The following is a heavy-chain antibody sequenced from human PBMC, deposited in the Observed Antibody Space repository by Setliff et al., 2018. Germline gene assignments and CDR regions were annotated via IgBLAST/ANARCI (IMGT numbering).Heavy chain of an antibody. J-gene: IGHJ4*02. V-gene: IGHV3-23*01. CDR3: AKDETTVTTYLFDY. Sequence: GGSLRLSCAASGFTFNGYAMSWVRQAPGKGLEWVSAISGSGGSTYHADSVKGRFTISRDNSKNTLYLQMNSLRAEDTAVYYCAKDETTVTTYLFDYWGQGTLVTVSS. D-gene: IGHD4-17*01. CDR2: ISGSGGST. CDR1: GFTFNGYA.